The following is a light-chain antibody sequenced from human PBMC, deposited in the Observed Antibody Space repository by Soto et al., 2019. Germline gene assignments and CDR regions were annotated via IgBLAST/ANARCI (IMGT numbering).Light chain of an antibody. V-gene: IGKV3-20*01. J-gene: IGKJ1*01. CDR1: QSVDSKC. Sequence: DILLTQSPCTLSSSVGERATITCRASQSVDSKCLAWYQQKPGKAPKILIFDASSWETGIPDRFSGSGSGTDFTLTISSLQPDDFAVYYCQQYSSYPRTFGQGTQLDIK. CDR2: DAS. CDR3: QQYSSYPRT.